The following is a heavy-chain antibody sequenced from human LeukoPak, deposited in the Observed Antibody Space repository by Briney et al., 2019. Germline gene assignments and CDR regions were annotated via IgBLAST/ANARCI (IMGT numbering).Heavy chain of an antibody. Sequence: PAETLSLTCAVYCGSFSCLYWAWIRQPPGKGLEWIGQINHSGSTNYNPSLKSRVTISVDTSKKQFSLKVSSVTGADTAVYYCAREREESGAWDERPHFDYWGQGALVTVSS. CDR3: AREREESGAWDERPHFDY. CDR2: INHSGST. V-gene: IGHV4-34*01. D-gene: IGHD1-26*01. CDR1: CGSFSCLY. J-gene: IGHJ4*02.